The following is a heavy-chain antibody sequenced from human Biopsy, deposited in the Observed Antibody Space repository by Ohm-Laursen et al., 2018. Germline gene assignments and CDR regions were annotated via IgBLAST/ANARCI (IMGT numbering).Heavy chain of an antibody. V-gene: IGHV2-70*04. CDR3: ARASASQYYGVDV. CDR2: IDWAGDT. J-gene: IGHJ6*02. D-gene: IGHD1-26*01. Sequence: TQTLTLTGTFSGFSFTTVGMRVTWIRQAPGKALEWLEQIDWAGDTRYSASLKTRLSISKDTFKDQVVLTMTDIDPVDTATYYCARASASQYYGVDVWGQGTSVTVSS. CDR1: GFSFTTVGMR.